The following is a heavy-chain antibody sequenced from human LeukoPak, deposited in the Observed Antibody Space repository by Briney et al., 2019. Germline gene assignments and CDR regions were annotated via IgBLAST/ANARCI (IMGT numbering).Heavy chain of an antibody. CDR1: GYTFTSYG. Sequence: ASVKVSCKASGYTFTSYGISWVRQAPGQGLEWMGWISAHNGNTHSAQKFQGRVTMTTETSTSTVYMEMRSLRSDDTAVYYCAKDRQQLVMRRWCFDYWGQGTLVTVSS. CDR2: ISAHNGNT. J-gene: IGHJ4*02. V-gene: IGHV1-18*01. D-gene: IGHD6-13*01. CDR3: AKDRQQLVMRRWCFDY.